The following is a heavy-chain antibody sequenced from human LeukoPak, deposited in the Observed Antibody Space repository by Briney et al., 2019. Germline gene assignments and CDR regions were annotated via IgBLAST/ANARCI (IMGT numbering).Heavy chain of an antibody. CDR3: TTFAKDF. Sequence: GGALRVSCADAGFTFYNALVTGVRAAPGRGVERVGRIKSKTEGGKVDYVAPVTGRFTISRVDSKNMLYLQMDNLQTEGPVFFYCTTFAKDFWGQGTLVTVSS. CDR1: GFTFYNAL. CDR2: IKSKTEGGKV. J-gene: IGHJ4*02. V-gene: IGHV3-15*01.